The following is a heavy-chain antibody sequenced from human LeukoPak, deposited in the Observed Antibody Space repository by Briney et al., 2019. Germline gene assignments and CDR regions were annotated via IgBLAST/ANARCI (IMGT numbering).Heavy chain of an antibody. V-gene: IGHV3-53*01. Sequence: GGSLRLSCTASGFTFGDYAMSWIRQAPGKGLEWVSVIYSGGSTYYADSVKGRFTISRDNSKNTLYLQMNSLRAEDTAVYYCARARTIFGAYYFDYWGQGTLVTVSS. CDR3: ARARTIFGAYYFDY. CDR2: IYSGGST. D-gene: IGHD3-3*01. J-gene: IGHJ4*02. CDR1: GFTFGDYA.